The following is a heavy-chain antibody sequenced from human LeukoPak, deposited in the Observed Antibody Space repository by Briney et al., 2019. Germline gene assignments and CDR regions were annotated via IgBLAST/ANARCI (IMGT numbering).Heavy chain of an antibody. J-gene: IGHJ4*02. V-gene: IGHV4-59*01. D-gene: IGHD5-18*01. CDR3: ARAGYSYSTGYYFDY. CDR2: IYYTGAT. CDR1: GGSISSYY. Sequence: PSETLSLTCTVSGGSISSYYWSWLRLPPGKGLEWIGYIYYTGATYYNPSLKSRVTISLGTSKNQFSLKLSSVTAADAAVYYCARAGYSYSTGYYFDYWGQGALVTVSS.